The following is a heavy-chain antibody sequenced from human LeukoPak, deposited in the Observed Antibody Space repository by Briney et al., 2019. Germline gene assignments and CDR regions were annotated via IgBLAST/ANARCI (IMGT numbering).Heavy chain of an antibody. CDR3: ARADGPQLSDYYYYMDV. V-gene: IGHV3-48*01. J-gene: IGHJ6*03. Sequence: GSLRLSCAASGFTFSSYAMHWVRQAPGKGLEWVSYISSSSSTIYYADSVKGRFTISRDNAKNSLYLQMNSLRAEDTAVYYCARADGPQLSDYYYYMDVWGKGTTVTVSS. CDR1: GFTFSSYA. D-gene: IGHD2-2*01. CDR2: ISSSSSTI.